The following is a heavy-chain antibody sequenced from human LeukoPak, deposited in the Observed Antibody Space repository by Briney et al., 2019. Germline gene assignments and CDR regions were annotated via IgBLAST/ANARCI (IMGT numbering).Heavy chain of an antibody. Sequence: GASVKVSCKASGYTFTSYGISWVRQAPGQGLEWMGWISAYNGNTNYAQKLQGRVTMTTDTSTSTAYMELRSLRSDDTAVYYCARDLLFVFEGSDILTGYSPPLDYWGQGTLVTVSS. CDR2: ISAYNGNT. CDR1: GYTFTSYG. CDR3: ARDLLFVFEGSDILTGYSPPLDY. D-gene: IGHD3-9*01. V-gene: IGHV1-18*04. J-gene: IGHJ4*02.